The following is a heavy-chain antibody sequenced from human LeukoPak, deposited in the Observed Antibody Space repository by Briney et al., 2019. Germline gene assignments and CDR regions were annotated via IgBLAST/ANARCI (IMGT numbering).Heavy chain of an antibody. J-gene: IGHJ5*02. V-gene: IGHV4-39*01. Sequence: SETLSLTCTVSGGSISSSSYYWGWIRQPPGKGLEWIGSIYYSGNTFYNPSLKSRVTISVDTSRNQFSLKLTSVAAADTAVYFCARHLHDDHGDPNWFDPWGQGMLVTVSS. D-gene: IGHD4-17*01. CDR2: IYYSGNT. CDR1: GGSISSSSYY. CDR3: ARHLHDDHGDPNWFDP.